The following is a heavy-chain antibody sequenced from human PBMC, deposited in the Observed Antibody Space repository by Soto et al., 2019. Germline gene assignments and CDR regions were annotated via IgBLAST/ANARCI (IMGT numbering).Heavy chain of an antibody. CDR3: AKGGSIAAADGMDV. Sequence: QVQLVESGGGVVQPGRSLRLSCAASGFTFSSYGMHWVRQAPGKGLEWVAVISYDGSNKYYADSVKGRFTISRDNSKNALYLQMNSLGAEDTAVYYCAKGGSIAAADGMDVWGQGPRSPSP. V-gene: IGHV3-30*18. CDR2: ISYDGSNK. J-gene: IGHJ6*02. CDR1: GFTFSSYG. D-gene: IGHD6-13*01.